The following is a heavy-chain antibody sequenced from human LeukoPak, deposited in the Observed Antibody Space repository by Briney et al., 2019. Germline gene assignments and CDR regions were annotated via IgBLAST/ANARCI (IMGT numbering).Heavy chain of an antibody. CDR2: INHSGST. CDR3: ARSGYSSGWYGGMDY. Sequence: PSETLSLTCAVYGGSFSGYYWSWIRQPPGKGLEWIGEINHSGSTNYNPSLKSRVTISVDTSKNQFSLKLSSVTAADTAVYYCARSGYSSGWYGGMDYWGQGTLVTVSS. D-gene: IGHD6-19*01. J-gene: IGHJ4*02. V-gene: IGHV4-34*01. CDR1: GGSFSGYY.